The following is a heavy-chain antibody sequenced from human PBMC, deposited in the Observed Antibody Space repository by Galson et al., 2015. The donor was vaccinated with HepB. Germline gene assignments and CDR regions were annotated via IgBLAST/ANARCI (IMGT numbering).Heavy chain of an antibody. CDR2: ISSSGSSTV. D-gene: IGHD2/OR15-2a*01. J-gene: IGHJ5*02. CDR1: GSTFSDYY. CDR3: ARATLGWFDP. Sequence: SLRLSCAASGSTFSDYYMTWIRQAPGKGLEWVSHISSSGSSTVSYADPVRGRFTISRDNAKNSLYLHMNSLRAEDTAVYYCARATLGWFDPWGQGTLVTVSS. V-gene: IGHV3-11*01.